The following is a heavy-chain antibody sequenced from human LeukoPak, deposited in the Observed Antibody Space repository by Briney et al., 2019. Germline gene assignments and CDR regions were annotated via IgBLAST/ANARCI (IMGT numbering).Heavy chain of an antibody. V-gene: IGHV3-23*01. CDR3: AKGGYTYGP. CDR1: GFTFSDYA. Sequence: GGSLRLSCVASGFTFSDYAVTWVRQAPGKGLEWVSAISGSGNSTFYADSVKGRFTISRDNSKNTLYLQMNSLRAEDTALYYCAKGGYTYGPWGQGTLVTVSS. CDR2: ISGSGNST. J-gene: IGHJ5*02. D-gene: IGHD5-18*01.